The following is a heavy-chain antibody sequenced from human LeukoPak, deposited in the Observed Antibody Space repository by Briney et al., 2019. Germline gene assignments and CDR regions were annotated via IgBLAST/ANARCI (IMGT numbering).Heavy chain of an antibody. CDR1: GGSISSSSYY. Sequence: SETLSLTCTVSGGSISSSSYYWGWIRQPPGKGLEWIGSIYYSGSTYYNPSLKSRVTISVDTSKNQFSLKLSSVTAADTAVYYCARRTVSYYMDVWAKGPRSPSP. CDR3: ARRTVSYYMDV. J-gene: IGHJ6*03. CDR2: IYYSGST. V-gene: IGHV4-39*01.